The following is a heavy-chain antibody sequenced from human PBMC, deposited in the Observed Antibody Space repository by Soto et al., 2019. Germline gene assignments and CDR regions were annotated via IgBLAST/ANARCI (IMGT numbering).Heavy chain of an antibody. J-gene: IGHJ5*02. CDR1: GGTFSSYA. D-gene: IGHD2-8*01. CDR3: ARDRRGVLESWFDP. CDR2: IIPIFGTA. V-gene: IGHV1-69*01. Sequence: QVQLVQSGAEVKKPGSSVKVSCKASGGTFSSYAISWVRQAPGQGLEWMGGIIPIFGTANYAQKFQGRVRITADESTSTADMELSSLRSEDTAVYYCARDRRGVLESWFDPWGQGTLVTVSS.